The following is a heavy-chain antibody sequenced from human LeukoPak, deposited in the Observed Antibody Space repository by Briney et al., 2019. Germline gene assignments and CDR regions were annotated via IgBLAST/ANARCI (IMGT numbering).Heavy chain of an antibody. CDR2: IKSKTDGGTT. J-gene: IGHJ4*02. CDR3: TTDYGDYGGSVY. CDR1: GFAFSNAW. Sequence: GGSLRLSCAASGFAFSNAWMSWVRQAPGKGLEWVGRIKSKTDGGTTDYAAPVKGRFTISRDDSKNTLYLQMNSLKTEDTAVYYCTTDYGDYGGSVYWGQGTLVTVSS. D-gene: IGHD4-17*01. V-gene: IGHV3-15*01.